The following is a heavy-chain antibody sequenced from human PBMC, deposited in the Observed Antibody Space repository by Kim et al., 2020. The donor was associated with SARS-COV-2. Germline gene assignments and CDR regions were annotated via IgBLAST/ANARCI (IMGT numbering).Heavy chain of an antibody. CDR1: GYTFTSYG. Sequence: ASVKVSCKASGYTFTSYGISWVRQAPGQGLEWMGWISAYNGNTNYAQKLQGRVTMTTDTSTSTAYMELRSLRSDDTAVYYCARVGYYYDSSGYYYVAYYYYGMDVWGQGTTVTVSS. CDR3: ARVGYYYDSSGYYYVAYYYYGMDV. J-gene: IGHJ6*02. D-gene: IGHD3-22*01. CDR2: ISAYNGNT. V-gene: IGHV1-18*01.